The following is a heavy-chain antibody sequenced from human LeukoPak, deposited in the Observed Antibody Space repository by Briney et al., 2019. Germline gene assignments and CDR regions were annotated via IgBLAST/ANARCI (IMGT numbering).Heavy chain of an antibody. J-gene: IGHJ4*02. CDR3: AREVWGPEY. Sequence: GGSLRLSCAASGFTVSNNYMGWVRQAPGKGLEWVGNIKQDGSDKNYMDSVKGRFTISRDNTKNSVYLQMSSLRAEDTAVYYCAREVWGPEYWGQGTLVTVSS. CDR2: IKQDGSDK. V-gene: IGHV3-7*01. D-gene: IGHD1-14*01. CDR1: GFTVSNNY.